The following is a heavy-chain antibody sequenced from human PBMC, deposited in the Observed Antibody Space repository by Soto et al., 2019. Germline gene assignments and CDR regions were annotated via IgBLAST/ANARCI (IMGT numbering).Heavy chain of an antibody. D-gene: IGHD6-6*01. CDR1: GGTFSSYA. CDR2: IIHIFGTA. Sequence: QVQLVQSGAEVKKPGSSVKVSCKASGGTFSSYAISWVRQALGQGLEWMGGIIHIFGTANYAQKFQGRVTITADKSTSTAYMELSSLRSEDTAVYYCARGLEGIAARPHGMDVWGQGTTVTVSS. J-gene: IGHJ6*02. CDR3: ARGLEGIAARPHGMDV. V-gene: IGHV1-69*06.